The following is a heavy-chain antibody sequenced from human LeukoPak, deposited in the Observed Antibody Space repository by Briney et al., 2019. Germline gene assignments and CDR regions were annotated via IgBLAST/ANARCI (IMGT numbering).Heavy chain of an antibody. CDR1: GGSISSGDYY. CDR2: IYYSGST. J-gene: IGHJ4*02. Sequence: SETLSLTCTLSGGSISSGDYYWSWIRQPPGKGLEWIGYIYYSGSTNYNPSLKSRVTISVDTSKNQFSLKLSSVTAADTAVYYCARGPSPDSDYWGQGTLVTVST. V-gene: IGHV4-61*08. CDR3: ARGPSPDSDY.